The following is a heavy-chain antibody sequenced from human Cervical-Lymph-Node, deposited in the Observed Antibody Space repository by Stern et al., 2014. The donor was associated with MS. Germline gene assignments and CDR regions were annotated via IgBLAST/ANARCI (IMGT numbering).Heavy chain of an antibody. D-gene: IGHD1-1*01. CDR2: FNPSGGKT. CDR3: ARVLSLATSDS. J-gene: IGHJ4*02. Sequence: QLVQSGAEIRKPGASVKISCEASGFTFTTYYMHCVRQAPGQGLEWVALFNPSGGKTTYAQRFQGRVTVTGDTSTSTVYMELTGLRSEDTAVYYCARVLSLATSDSWGQGTLVIVSS. V-gene: IGHV1-46*01. CDR1: GFTFTTYY.